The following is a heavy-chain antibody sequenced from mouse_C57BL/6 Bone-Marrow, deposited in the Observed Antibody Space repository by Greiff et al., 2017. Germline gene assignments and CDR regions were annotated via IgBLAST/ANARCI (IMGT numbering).Heavy chain of an antibody. Sequence: VQLQQSGPELVKPGASVKISCKASGYSFTGYYMNWVEQSPEKSLEWIGEINPSTGGTTYNQKFKAKATLTVDKSSSTAYMQLKSLTSEDSAVYYCARKDGNSFAYWGQGTLVTVSA. CDR2: INPSTGGT. D-gene: IGHD2-1*01. CDR1: GYSFTGYY. CDR3: ARKDGNSFAY. V-gene: IGHV1-42*01. J-gene: IGHJ3*01.